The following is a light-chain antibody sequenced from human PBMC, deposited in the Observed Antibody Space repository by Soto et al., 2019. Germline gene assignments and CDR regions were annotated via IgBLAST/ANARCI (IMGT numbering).Light chain of an antibody. CDR1: QSVSRY. Sequence: IQMTQSPSDLAASVGGSVTITCRAIQSVSRYLNWYRHKPGQAPQLLIYAASTLESGVPSRFSATVSGTEFSLTISSMQPEELATYDCQQLFDSPITVCQVTRLAI. J-gene: IGKJ5*01. CDR3: QQLFDSPIT. CDR2: AAS. V-gene: IGKV1-9*01.